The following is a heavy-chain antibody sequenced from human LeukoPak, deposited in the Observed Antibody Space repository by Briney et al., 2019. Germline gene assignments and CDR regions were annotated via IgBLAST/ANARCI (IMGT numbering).Heavy chain of an antibody. CDR1: GGSISSYY. CDR2: IYYSGST. Sequence: SETLSLTCTVSGGSISSYYWSWIRQPPGKGLEWIGYIYYSGSTNYNPSLKSRVTISVDTSKNQFSLKLSSVTAADTAVYYCAKPADSSGWYYPWDYWGQGTLVTVSS. CDR3: AKPADSSGWYYPWDY. J-gene: IGHJ4*02. D-gene: IGHD6-19*01. V-gene: IGHV4-59*01.